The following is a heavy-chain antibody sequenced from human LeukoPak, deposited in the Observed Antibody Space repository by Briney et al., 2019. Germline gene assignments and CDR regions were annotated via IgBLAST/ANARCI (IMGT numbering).Heavy chain of an antibody. V-gene: IGHV1-18*01. CDR2: ISAYNGNT. CDR3: ARGDTAFSPYYFDY. D-gene: IGHD5-18*01. CDR1: GYTFTSYG. J-gene: IGHJ4*02. Sequence: ASVKVSRKASGYTFTSYGISWVRQAPGQGLGWMGWISAYNGNTNYAQKLQGRVTMTTDTSTSTAYMELRSLRSDDAAVYYCARGDTAFSPYYFDYWGQGTLVTVSS.